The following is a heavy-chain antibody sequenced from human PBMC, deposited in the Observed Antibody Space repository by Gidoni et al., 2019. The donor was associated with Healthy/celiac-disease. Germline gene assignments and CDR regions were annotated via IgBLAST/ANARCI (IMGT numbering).Heavy chain of an antibody. CDR1: CGSVSSGSYY. J-gene: IGHJ4*02. Sequence: QVQLQESGPGLVKPSETLSLTCIAPCGSVSSGSYYWSWIRQPPGKGLEWIGYIYYSGSTNYNPSLKSRVTISVDTSKNQFSLKLSSVTAADTAVYYCARGGSGSYFVYWGQGTLVTVSS. D-gene: IGHD1-26*01. V-gene: IGHV4-61*01. CDR2: IYYSGST. CDR3: ARGGSGSYFVY.